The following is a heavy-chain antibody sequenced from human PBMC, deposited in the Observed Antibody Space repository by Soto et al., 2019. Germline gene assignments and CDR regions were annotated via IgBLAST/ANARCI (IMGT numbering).Heavy chain of an antibody. V-gene: IGHV1-69*06. CDR1: GGTFSSYA. Sequence: SVKVSCKASGGTFSSYAISWVRQAPGQGLEWMGGIIPIFGTANYAQKFQGRVTITADKSTSTAYMELSSLRSEDTAVYYCARDHCSSTSCYPPYYYYGMDVWGQGTTVTV. CDR3: ARDHCSSTSCYPPYYYYGMDV. D-gene: IGHD2-2*01. CDR2: IIPIFGTA. J-gene: IGHJ6*02.